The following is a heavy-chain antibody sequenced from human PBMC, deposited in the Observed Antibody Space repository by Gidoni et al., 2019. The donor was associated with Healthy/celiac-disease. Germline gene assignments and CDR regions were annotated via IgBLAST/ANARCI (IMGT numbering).Heavy chain of an antibody. D-gene: IGHD5-18*01. CDR1: GFTFDDYA. CDR2: ISGDGGST. Sequence: EVQLVESGGGVVQPGGSLRLSCAASGFTFDDYAMHWVRQAPGKGLEWVSLISGDGGSTYYADSVKGRFTISRDNSKNSLYLQMNSLRTEDTALYYCAKDGGYSYGYNWFDPWGQGTLVTVSS. CDR3: AKDGGYSYGYNWFDP. J-gene: IGHJ5*02. V-gene: IGHV3-43*02.